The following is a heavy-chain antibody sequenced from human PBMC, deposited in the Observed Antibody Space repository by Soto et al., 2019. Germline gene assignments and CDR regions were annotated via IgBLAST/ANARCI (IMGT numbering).Heavy chain of an antibody. CDR1: GFTLSSYA. D-gene: IGHD3-3*01. J-gene: IGHJ5*02. CDR3: AKAGSITISPTWFDP. V-gene: IGHV3-23*01. CDR2: ISGSGGST. Sequence: GGSLRLSCAASGFTLSSYAMSWVRQAPGKGLEWVSAISGSGGSTYYADSVKGRFTISRDNSKNTLYLQMNSLRAEDTAVYYCAKAGSITISPTWFDPWGQGTLVTVSS.